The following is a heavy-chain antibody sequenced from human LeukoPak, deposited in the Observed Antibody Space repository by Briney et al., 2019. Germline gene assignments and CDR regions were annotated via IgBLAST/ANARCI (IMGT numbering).Heavy chain of an antibody. J-gene: IGHJ4*02. CDR1: GFTFSSYW. CDR3: ARGLWFGELAPYYFDY. CDR2: IYSGGST. V-gene: IGHV3-53*01. Sequence: GGSLRLSCAASGFTFSSYWMSWVRQAPGKGLEWVSVIYSGGSTYYADSVKGRFTISRDNSKNTLYLQMNSLRAEDTAVYYCARGLWFGELAPYYFDYWGQGTLVTVSS. D-gene: IGHD3-10*01.